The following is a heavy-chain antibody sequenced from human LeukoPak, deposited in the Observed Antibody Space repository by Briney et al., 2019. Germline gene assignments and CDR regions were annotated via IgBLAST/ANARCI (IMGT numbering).Heavy chain of an antibody. V-gene: IGHV3-30*03. J-gene: IGHJ4*02. Sequence: GRSLRLSCAASGFTFSSYGMHWVRQAPGKGLEWVAVISYDGSNKYYADSVKGRFTISRDNSKNTLYLQMNSLRAEDTAVYYCASGPIRPRFDYWGQGTLVTVSS. CDR1: GFTFSSYG. CDR3: ASGPIRPRFDY. CDR2: ISYDGSNK.